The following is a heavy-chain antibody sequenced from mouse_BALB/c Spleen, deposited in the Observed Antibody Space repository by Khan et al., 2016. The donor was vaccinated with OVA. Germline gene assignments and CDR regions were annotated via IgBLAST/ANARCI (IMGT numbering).Heavy chain of an antibody. D-gene: IGHD1-1*01. CDR3: SRDYGSLYWYFDV. CDR1: GFSITTGNYR. V-gene: IGHV3-5*02. Sequence: EVQLQESGPGLVKPSQTVSLTCTVTGFSITTGNYRWSWIRQFPGNKLEWIGYSFYSGTISYNPSLTSRPTITRDSSNSPFFLEMNSLTAEDTATYYGSRDYGSLYWYFDVWGAGTTVTVSS. J-gene: IGHJ1*01. CDR2: SFYSGTI.